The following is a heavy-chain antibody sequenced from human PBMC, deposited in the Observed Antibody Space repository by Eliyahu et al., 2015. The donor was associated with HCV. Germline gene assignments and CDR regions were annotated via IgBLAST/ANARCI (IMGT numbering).Heavy chain of an antibody. D-gene: IGHD6-6*01. CDR2: ISSSSSYI. J-gene: IGHJ4*02. CDR1: GFPXCSYS. CDR3: ARGHGSSNVGDYFDY. Sequence: EVPLVESGGGLVKPGGSLRLXCXAPGFPXCSYSMNWVRQAPGKGLEWVSSISSSSSYIYYADSVKGRFTISRDNAKNSLYLQMNSLRAEDTAVYYCARGHGSSNVGDYFDYWGQGTLVTVSS. V-gene: IGHV3-21*01.